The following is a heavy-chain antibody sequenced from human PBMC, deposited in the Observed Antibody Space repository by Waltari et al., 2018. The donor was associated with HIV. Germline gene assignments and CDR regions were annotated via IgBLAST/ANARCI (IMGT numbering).Heavy chain of an antibody. CDR1: GYTSPHHW. V-gene: IGHV5-51*01. Sequence: EVQLEPSGSEVKKPGEALRISRKASGYTSPHHWIAWVRQTPGKGLEWMGIIYPDDADTRQSPSFEGHVSISADKSTTTAYLQWTSLRASDSGVYYCARHSIGRSWFDPWGQGTLVTVSS. D-gene: IGHD6-6*01. CDR2: IYPDDADT. J-gene: IGHJ5*02. CDR3: ARHSIGRSWFDP.